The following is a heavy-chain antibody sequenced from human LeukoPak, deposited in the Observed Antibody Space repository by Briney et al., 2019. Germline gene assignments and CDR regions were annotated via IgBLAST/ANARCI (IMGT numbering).Heavy chain of an antibody. V-gene: IGHV4-34*01. D-gene: IGHD3-9*01. Sequence: SETLSLTCAVYGGSFSGYYWSWIRQPPGKGLEWIGEINHSGSTNYNPSLKSRVTISVDTSKNQFSLKLSSVTAADTAVYYCARADILTGYLYYFDYWGQGTLVTVSS. CDR2: INHSGST. CDR3: ARADILTGYLYYFDY. CDR1: GGSFSGYY. J-gene: IGHJ4*02.